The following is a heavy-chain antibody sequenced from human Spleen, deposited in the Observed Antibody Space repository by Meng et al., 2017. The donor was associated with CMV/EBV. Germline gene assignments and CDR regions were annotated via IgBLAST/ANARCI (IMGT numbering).Heavy chain of an antibody. CDR2: ISSSGSTI. CDR3: SRVQVDAYYNYGMDV. Sequence: GGSLRLSCAASGFTFSDYYMSWIRQAPGKGLEWVSYISSSGSTIYYADSVKGRFTISRDNAKNSLYLQMNSLRAEDTAVYYCSRVQVDAYYNYGMDVWGQGTTVTVSS. V-gene: IGHV3-11*04. CDR1: GFTFSDYY. J-gene: IGHJ6*02.